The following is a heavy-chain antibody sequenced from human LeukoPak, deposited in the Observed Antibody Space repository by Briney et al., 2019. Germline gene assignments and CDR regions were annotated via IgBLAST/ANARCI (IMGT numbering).Heavy chain of an antibody. CDR3: ARLQYWVFDY. CDR2: ISYDGTNK. CDR1: GFTFSSYG. V-gene: IGHV3-30*03. Sequence: GRSLRLSCAASGFTFSSYGMHWVRQAPGKGLEWVAVISYDGTNKYNADSVKGRFTISRDNSKNSLYLQMNSLRAEDTAVYYRARLQYWVFDYWGQGTLVTVSS. D-gene: IGHD4-11*01. J-gene: IGHJ4*02.